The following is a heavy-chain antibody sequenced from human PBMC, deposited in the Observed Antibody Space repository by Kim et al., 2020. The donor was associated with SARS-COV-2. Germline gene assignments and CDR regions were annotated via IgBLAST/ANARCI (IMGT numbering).Heavy chain of an antibody. V-gene: IGHV4-59*13. D-gene: IGHD3-22*01. CDR1: GGSISSYY. J-gene: IGHJ4*02. CDR3: ARATSYYYDSGGYSYYFHF. Sequence: SETLSLTCTVSGGSISSYYWSWIRQPPGKGLQWIGYIDYSGSTNYNPSLKSRVTISVDTSKNQFSLKLSSVTAADTAVYYCARATSYYYDSGGYSYYFHFWGQGTLVTVSS. CDR2: IDYSGST.